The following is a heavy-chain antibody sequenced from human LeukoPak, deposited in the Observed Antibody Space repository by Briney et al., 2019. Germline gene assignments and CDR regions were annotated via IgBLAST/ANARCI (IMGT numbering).Heavy chain of an antibody. CDR3: VSPRGFSYGYFDY. D-gene: IGHD5-18*01. V-gene: IGHV4-39*01. CDR2: SYYSKNT. Sequence: RPSETLSLTCTVSGGSISSSSAYWGWIRQPPGKGLEWIGSSYYSKNTYYNPSLKSRVTISADTSKNQFSLTLGSVSATDTAVYYCVSPRGFSYGYFDYWGQGTLVTVSS. CDR1: GGSISSSSAY. J-gene: IGHJ4*02.